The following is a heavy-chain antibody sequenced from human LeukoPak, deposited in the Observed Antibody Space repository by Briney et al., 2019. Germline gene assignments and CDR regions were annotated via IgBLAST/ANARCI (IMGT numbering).Heavy chain of an antibody. D-gene: IGHD6-13*01. CDR3: AGKAIVAAGINWFDP. V-gene: IGHV1-8*01. CDR1: GYTFSTYD. Sequence: VASVRVSCKASGYTFSTYDINWVRQATGQGLEWMGWMNPNSGNTGYAQKFQGRVTMTRNTSISTAYMELSSLRSEDTAVYYCAGKAIVAAGINWFDPWGQGTLVTVSS. J-gene: IGHJ5*02. CDR2: MNPNSGNT.